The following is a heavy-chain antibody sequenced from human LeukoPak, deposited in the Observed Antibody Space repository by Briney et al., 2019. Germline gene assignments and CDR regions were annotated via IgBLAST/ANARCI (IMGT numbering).Heavy chain of an antibody. D-gene: IGHD5-24*01. CDR1: GYTFTSYY. CDR3: ARVGVEMATFFVYYFDY. J-gene: IGHJ4*02. V-gene: IGHV1-46*01. Sequence: RASVKVSCKASGYTFTSYYMHWVRQAPGQGLEWMGIINPSGGSTSYAQKFQGRVTMTRDTSTSTVYMELSSLRSEDTAVYYCARVGVEMATFFVYYFDYWGQGTLVTVSS. CDR2: INPSGGST.